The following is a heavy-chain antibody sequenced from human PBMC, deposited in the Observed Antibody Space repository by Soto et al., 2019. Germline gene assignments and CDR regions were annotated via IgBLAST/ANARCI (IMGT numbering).Heavy chain of an antibody. Sequence: SETLSLTCSVSADSISSYYWSWIRQPPGKGLQWIGYVLYRGGTAYNPSLKRRVTISLDMSKKQFSLNLNSVTASDTAAYFCARVKLAENVIGYWGQETMVTVSS. CDR2: VLYRGGT. CDR3: ARVKLAENVIGY. J-gene: IGHJ4*01. D-gene: IGHD1-1*01. CDR1: ADSISSYY. V-gene: IGHV4-59*01.